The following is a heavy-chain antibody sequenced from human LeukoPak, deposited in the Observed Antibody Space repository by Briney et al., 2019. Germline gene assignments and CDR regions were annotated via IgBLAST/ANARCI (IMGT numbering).Heavy chain of an antibody. CDR1: GYSFTSYW. V-gene: IGHV5-51*01. J-gene: IGHJ4*02. Sequence: GESLKISCKGSGYSFTSYWIGWVRQMPGKGLEWMGIIYPGDSDTRYSPSFQGQVTISADKSISTAYLQWSSLKASDTVMYYCARGLAAAGIQFDYWGQGTLVSVSS. CDR2: IYPGDSDT. CDR3: ARGLAAAGIQFDY. D-gene: IGHD6-13*01.